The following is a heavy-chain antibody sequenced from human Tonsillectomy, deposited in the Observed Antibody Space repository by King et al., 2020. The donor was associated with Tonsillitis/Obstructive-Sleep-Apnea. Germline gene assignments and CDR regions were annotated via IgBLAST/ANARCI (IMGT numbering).Heavy chain of an antibody. D-gene: IGHD4-17*01. J-gene: IGHJ4*02. Sequence: VQLVESGGGLVQPGRSLRLSCAASGFTFDDYAMHWVRQAPGKGLEWVSGISWNSGSIGYADSVKGRFTISRDNAKNSLYLQMNSLRAEDTALYYCAKDSEVGDYGASLDYWGQGTLVTVSS. V-gene: IGHV3-9*01. CDR3: AKDSEVGDYGASLDY. CDR1: GFTFDDYA. CDR2: ISWNSGSI.